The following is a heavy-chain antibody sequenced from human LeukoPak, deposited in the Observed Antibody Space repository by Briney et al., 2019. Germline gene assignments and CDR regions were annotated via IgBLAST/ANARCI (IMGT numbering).Heavy chain of an antibody. J-gene: IGHJ3*02. CDR1: GGSVSGYY. CDR2: ISHSGST. V-gene: IGHV4-34*01. CDR3: ARSANAFDI. Sequence: SETLSLTCAVSGGSVSGYYWSWIRQPPGKGPEWIGKISHSGSTNYNPSLKSRVTISVDMSTNQFSLNLSSVTAADTAVYYCARSANAFDIWGQGTMVTVSS.